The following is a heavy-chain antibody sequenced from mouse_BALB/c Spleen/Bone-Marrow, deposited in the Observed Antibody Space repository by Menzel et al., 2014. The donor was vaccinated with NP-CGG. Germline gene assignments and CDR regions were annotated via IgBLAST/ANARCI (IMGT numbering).Heavy chain of an antibody. CDR3: ARGLYGNTGY. J-gene: IGHJ2*01. V-gene: IGHV1-69*02. CDR1: GYTFTSYW. CDR2: IDPADSYT. D-gene: IGHD2-1*01. Sequence: VQLQQSGAELVKPGASVKLSCKASGYTFTSYWMHWVKQRPGQGLEWIGEIDPADSYTNYNQKFKGKATLTVDKSSSTPYMQLSSLTSEDSAVYYCARGLYGNTGYWGQGTPLTVSS.